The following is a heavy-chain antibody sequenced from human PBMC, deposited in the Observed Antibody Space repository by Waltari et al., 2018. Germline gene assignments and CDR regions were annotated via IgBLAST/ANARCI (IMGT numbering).Heavy chain of an antibody. CDR1: GCSISSSRYY. J-gene: IGHJ4*02. V-gene: IGHV4-39*01. D-gene: IGHD5-18*01. Sequence: QLQLQESGPGLVKPSETLSLTRTVPGCSISSSRYYWGWIRQPPGKGLEWIGSIYYSGSTYYNPSLKSRVTISVDTSKNQFSLKLSSVTAADTAVYYCARLIRYSYAMWGQGTLVTVSS. CDR2: IYYSGST. CDR3: ARLIRYSYAM.